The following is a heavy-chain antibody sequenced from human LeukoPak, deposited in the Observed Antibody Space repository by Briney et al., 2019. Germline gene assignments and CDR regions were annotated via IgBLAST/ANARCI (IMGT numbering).Heavy chain of an antibody. J-gene: IGHJ4*02. D-gene: IGHD6-13*01. CDR2: ISGSGGST. V-gene: IGHV3-23*01. CDR1: GFTFSSYA. Sequence: GGSLRLSCAASGFTFSSYAMSWVRQAPGKGLEWVSAISGSGGSTYYADSVKGRFTISRDNSKNTLYLQMNSLRAEDTAVYYCAKDLGSSSWHTDDYWGQGTLVTVSS. CDR3: AKDLGSSSWHTDDY.